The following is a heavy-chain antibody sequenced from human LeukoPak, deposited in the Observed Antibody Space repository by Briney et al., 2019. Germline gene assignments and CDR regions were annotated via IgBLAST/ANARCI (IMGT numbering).Heavy chain of an antibody. CDR2: MREDGTEI. CDR1: GFSFSSYT. D-gene: IGHD1-14*01. CDR3: ATQQGGNPAY. Sequence: GSLRLSCGASGFSFSSYTMSWVRQAPGQGLEWVASMREDGTEINYVDSVKGRFIISRDNPKNSLFLQMNSLRAEDTAVYYCATQQGGNPAYWGQGTLVTVSS. J-gene: IGHJ4*02. V-gene: IGHV3-7*01.